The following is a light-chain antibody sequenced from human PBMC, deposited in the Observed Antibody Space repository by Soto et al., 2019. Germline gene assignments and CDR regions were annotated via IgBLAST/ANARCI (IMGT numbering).Light chain of an antibody. CDR2: NNN. J-gene: IGLJ1*01. Sequence: QAVVTQPPSASGTPGQRVTISCSGSSSNIGSNTVNWYQQLPGTAPKLLIYNNNQRPSGVPDRFPGSKSGTSASLAISGLQSADEADYYCAAWDDSLNGLVFGTGAKLTVL. CDR1: SSNIGSNT. CDR3: AAWDDSLNGLV. V-gene: IGLV1-44*01.